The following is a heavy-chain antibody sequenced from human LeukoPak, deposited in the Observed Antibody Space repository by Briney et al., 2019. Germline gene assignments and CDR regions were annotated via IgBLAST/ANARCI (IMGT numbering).Heavy chain of an antibody. J-gene: IGHJ4*02. CDR3: AKDPDYDSSGYYFDY. CDR2: ISWNSGSI. D-gene: IGHD3-22*01. CDR1: GFTFDDYA. V-gene: IGHV3-9*01. Sequence: GGSLRLSCAASGFTFDDYAMHWVRQAPGKGLEWVSGISWNSGSIGYADSVKGRFTISRDNAKNSLYLQMNSLRAEDTALYYCAKDPDYDSSGYYFDYWGQGTLVTVSS.